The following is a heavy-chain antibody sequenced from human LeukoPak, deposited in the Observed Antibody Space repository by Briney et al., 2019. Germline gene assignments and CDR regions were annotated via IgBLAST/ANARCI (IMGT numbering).Heavy chain of an antibody. V-gene: IGHV3-23*01. J-gene: IGHJ4*02. CDR1: GFTFSSHA. D-gene: IGHD2-21*02. CDR3: ATHSSVVVTAPLAY. CDR2: ISGSSVST. Sequence: GGSLRLSCAASGFTFSSHAMSWVRQAPGKGLEWVSGISGSSVSTYYADSVKGRFTIPRDTSRNTLYLQMTSLRAEDTAVFYCATHSSVVVTAPLAYWGQGTLVTVSS.